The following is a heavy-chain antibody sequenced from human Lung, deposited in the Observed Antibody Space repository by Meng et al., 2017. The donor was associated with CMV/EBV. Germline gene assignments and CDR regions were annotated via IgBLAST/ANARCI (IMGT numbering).Heavy chain of an antibody. D-gene: IGHD3-22*01. J-gene: IGHJ5*02. Sequence: PXTXSLXCSVSGGSISRSSYFWGWIRQPPGRRLEWIASIYYTGSTYYNPSLKSRLSISVDTSKNQFSLRLTSVTAADTAVYFCVRDPVAYYYESSGYYPKYFDPXGQGXLVTVSS. CDR2: IYYTGST. V-gene: IGHV4-39*07. CDR3: VRDPVAYYYESSGYYPKYFDP. CDR1: GGSISRSSYF.